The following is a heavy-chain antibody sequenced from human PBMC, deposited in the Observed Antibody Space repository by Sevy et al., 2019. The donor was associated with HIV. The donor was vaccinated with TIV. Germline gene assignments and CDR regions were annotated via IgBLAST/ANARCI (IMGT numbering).Heavy chain of an antibody. D-gene: IGHD3-9*01. J-gene: IGHJ6*02. Sequence: GGSLRLSCAASGFTFSSYWMSWVRQAPGKGLEWVANIKQDGSEKYYVDSVKGRFTISRDNAKNSLYLQMNGLRAGDTAVYYCARVVLDDILTGYYYYYYGMDVWGQGTTVTVSS. CDR2: IKQDGSEK. V-gene: IGHV3-7*01. CDR3: ARVVLDDILTGYYYYYYGMDV. CDR1: GFTFSSYW.